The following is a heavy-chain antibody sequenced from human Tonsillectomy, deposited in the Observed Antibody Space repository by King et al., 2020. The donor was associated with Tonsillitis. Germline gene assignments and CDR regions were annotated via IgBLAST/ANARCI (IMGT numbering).Heavy chain of an antibody. Sequence: EVQLVESGGGLVRPGGSLKLSCAASGFTFSIYSMNWVRQAPGKGLEWVSSISGNSGNIYYADSVKGRFTLSRDNAKNSLYLQMNSLRAEDTAVYYCAHNFDYWGQGTLVTVSS. CDR1: GFTFSIYS. CDR3: AHNFDY. CDR2: ISGNSGNI. J-gene: IGHJ4*02. V-gene: IGHV3-21*01.